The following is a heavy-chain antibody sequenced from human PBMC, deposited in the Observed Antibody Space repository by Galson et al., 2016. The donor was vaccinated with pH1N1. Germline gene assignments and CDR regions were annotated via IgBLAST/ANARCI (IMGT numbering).Heavy chain of an antibody. Sequence: SVKVSCKASGYTFTNYGITWVRQAPGQGLECMAWMSAYNGNTNYAQKFQGRVTMATDTSTNTAYMDLRNLTSDDTAGYYCSRDVRISLWLPDFWGQGTLVTVSS. D-gene: IGHD5-18*01. CDR1: GYTFTNYG. J-gene: IGHJ4*02. V-gene: IGHV1-18*01. CDR3: SRDVRISLWLPDF. CDR2: MSAYNGNT.